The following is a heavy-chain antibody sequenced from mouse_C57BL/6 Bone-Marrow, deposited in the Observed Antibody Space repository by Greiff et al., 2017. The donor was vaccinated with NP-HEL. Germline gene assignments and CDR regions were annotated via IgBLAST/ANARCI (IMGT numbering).Heavy chain of an antibody. D-gene: IGHD3-3*01. CDR1: GYTFTSYW. CDR2: IDPSDSYT. CDR3: ARKGAGLDY. V-gene: IGHV1-69*01. J-gene: IGHJ2*01. Sequence: QVQLQQPGAELVMPGASVKLSCKASGYTFTSYWMHWVKQRPGQGLEWIGEIDPSDSYTNYNQKFKGKSTLTVDKSSSTAYMQLSSLTSEDSAVYYCARKGAGLDYWGQGTTLTVSS.